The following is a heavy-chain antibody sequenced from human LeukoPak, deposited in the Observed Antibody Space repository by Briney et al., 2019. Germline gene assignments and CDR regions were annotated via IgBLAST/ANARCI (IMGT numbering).Heavy chain of an antibody. Sequence: GGSLRLSCAASGFTFSSYGMHWVRQAPGKGLEWVAFIRYDGSNKYYADSVKGRFTISRDNSKNTLYLQMNSLRAEDTAVYYCAKDRYYYDSSGYEVMDYWGRGTLVTVSS. CDR1: GFTFSSYG. CDR3: AKDRYYYDSSGYEVMDY. V-gene: IGHV3-30*02. CDR2: IRYDGSNK. J-gene: IGHJ4*02. D-gene: IGHD3-22*01.